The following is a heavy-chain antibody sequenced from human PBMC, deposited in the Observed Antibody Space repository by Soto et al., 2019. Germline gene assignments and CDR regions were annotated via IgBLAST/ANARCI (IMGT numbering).Heavy chain of an antibody. D-gene: IGHD3-3*01. CDR3: AKDSQGYDFWSGYYTGDAFDI. CDR2: ISGSGGST. CDR1: GFTFSSYA. J-gene: IGHJ3*02. Sequence: GGSLRLSCAASGFTFSSYAMSWVRQAPGKGLEWVSAISGSGGSTYYADSVKGRFTISRDNSKNTLYLQMNSLRAEDTAVYYFAKDSQGYDFWSGYYTGDAFDIWGQGTMVTVSS. V-gene: IGHV3-23*01.